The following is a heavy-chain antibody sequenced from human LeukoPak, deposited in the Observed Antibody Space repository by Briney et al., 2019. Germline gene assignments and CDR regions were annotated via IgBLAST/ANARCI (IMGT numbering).Heavy chain of an antibody. D-gene: IGHD2-15*01. CDR2: ISGSGSTT. CDR1: GFTFSSYA. J-gene: IGHJ3*02. Sequence: GGSLRLSCAASGFTFSSYAMNWVRQAPGKGLEWVSAISGSGSTTYYADSVKGRFTISRDNSKNTLFLQMNSLTAEDTAIYSCARPRLEYCSGGSCFDAFDIWGQGTVVTVSS. CDR3: ARPRLEYCSGGSCFDAFDI. V-gene: IGHV3-23*01.